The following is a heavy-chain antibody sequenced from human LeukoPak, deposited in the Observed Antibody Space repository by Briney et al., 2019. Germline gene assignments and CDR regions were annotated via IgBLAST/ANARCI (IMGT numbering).Heavy chain of an antibody. CDR3: ARDSYYYTSGSQTWDY. Sequence: GGSLRLSCAASGFTFSSYAMHWVRQAPGKGLEWVAVISYDGSNKYYADSVKGRFTISRDNSKNTLYLQMNSLRAEDTAVYYCARDSYYYTSGSQTWDYWGQGTLVTVSS. D-gene: IGHD3-10*01. CDR2: ISYDGSNK. CDR1: GFTFSSYA. V-gene: IGHV3-30-3*01. J-gene: IGHJ4*02.